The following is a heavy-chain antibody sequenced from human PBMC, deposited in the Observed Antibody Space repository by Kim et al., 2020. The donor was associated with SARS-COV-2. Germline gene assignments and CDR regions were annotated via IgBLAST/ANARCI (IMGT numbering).Heavy chain of an antibody. D-gene: IGHD3-3*01. V-gene: IGHV3-74*01. CDR2: INSDGSST. CDR1: GFTFSSYW. J-gene: IGHJ4*02. CDR3: ARAGEVTIFRVVTKYYFDY. Sequence: GGSLRLSCAASGFTFSSYWMHWVRQAPGKGLVWVSHINSDGSSTNYADSVKGRFTISRDNAKNTLYLQMNGLRAEDTAVYYCARAGEVTIFRVVTKYYFDYWGQGTLVTVSS.